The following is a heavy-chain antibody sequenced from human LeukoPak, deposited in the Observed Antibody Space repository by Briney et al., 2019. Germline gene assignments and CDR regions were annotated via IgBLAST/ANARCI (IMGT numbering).Heavy chain of an antibody. D-gene: IGHD3-22*01. CDR1: GYTFTSHD. CDR3: ATTYYYDSSGYPGSNYFDY. V-gene: IGHV1-69*13. CDR2: IIPIFGTA. J-gene: IGHJ4*02. Sequence: AASVKVSCKASGYTFTSHDINWVRQATGQGLEWMGGIIPIFGTANYAQKFQGRVTITADESTSTAYMELSSLRSEDTAVYYCATTYYYDSSGYPGSNYFDYWGQGTLVTVSS.